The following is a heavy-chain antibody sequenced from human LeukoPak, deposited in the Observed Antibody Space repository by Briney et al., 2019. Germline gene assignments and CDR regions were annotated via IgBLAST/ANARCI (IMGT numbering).Heavy chain of an antibody. J-gene: IGHJ3*02. CDR1: GGSFSGYY. V-gene: IGHV4-34*01. CDR3: ARGISDCSGGSCYSPYAFDI. CDR2: INHSGST. D-gene: IGHD2-15*01. Sequence: KPSETLSLTCAVYGGSFSGYYRSWIRQPPGKGLEWIGEINHSGSTKYNPSLKSRVTISVDTSKIQFSLKLSSVTAADTAVYYCARGISDCSGGSCYSPYAFDIWGQGTMVTVSS.